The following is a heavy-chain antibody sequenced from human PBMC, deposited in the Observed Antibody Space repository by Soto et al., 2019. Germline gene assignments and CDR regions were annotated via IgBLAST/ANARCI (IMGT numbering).Heavy chain of an antibody. Sequence: GGSLRLSCAASGFTFSNYGMHWVRQAPGKGLEWVAVIWYDGNNKYYADSVKGRFTISRDNSNNTLYVQMTSLRAEDTAVYYCARGLHSLFDYWGQGNLVTVSS. CDR1: GFTFSNYG. J-gene: IGHJ4*02. D-gene: IGHD2-21*01. CDR2: IWYDGNNK. CDR3: ARGLHSLFDY. V-gene: IGHV3-33*01.